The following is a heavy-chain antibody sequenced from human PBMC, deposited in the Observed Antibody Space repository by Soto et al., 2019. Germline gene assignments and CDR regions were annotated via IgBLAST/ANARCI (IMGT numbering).Heavy chain of an antibody. CDR2: ISGSGGNT. Sequence: PGGSLRLSCAASGFTFSSYGMHWVRQAPGKGLEWVSAISGSGGNTYYADSVKGRFTISRDNSKNTLYLQMNSLRAEDTAVYYCAKAVREPPYYYYGMDVWGQGTTVTVSS. D-gene: IGHD1-26*01. J-gene: IGHJ6*02. CDR3: AKAVREPPYYYYGMDV. CDR1: GFTFSSYG. V-gene: IGHV3-23*01.